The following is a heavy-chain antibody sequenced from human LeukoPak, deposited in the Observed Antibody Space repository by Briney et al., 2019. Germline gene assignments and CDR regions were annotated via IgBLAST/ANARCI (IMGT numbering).Heavy chain of an antibody. J-gene: IGHJ3*02. CDR1: GFTFSSYW. CDR3: ARNLAWGPSSGAFDI. V-gene: IGHV3-21*01. D-gene: IGHD3-3*01. CDR2: ISSSSSYI. Sequence: GGSLRLSCSASGFTFSSYWMTWVRQVPGKGLEWVASISSSSSYIYYADSVKGRFTISRDNAKNPLSLQMNSLRAEDTAVCYCARNLAWGPSSGAFDIWGQGTMVTVSS.